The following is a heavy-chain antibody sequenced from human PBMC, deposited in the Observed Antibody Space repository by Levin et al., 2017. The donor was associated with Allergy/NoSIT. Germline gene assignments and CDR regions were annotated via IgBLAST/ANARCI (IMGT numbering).Heavy chain of an antibody. J-gene: IGHJ5*02. V-gene: IGHV4-59*08. CDR3: ARSPYYDILTGYYSAGNWFDP. CDR1: GGSISSYY. CDR2: IYYSGST. D-gene: IGHD3-9*01. Sequence: SETLSLTCTVSGGSISSYYWSWIRQPPGKGLEWIGYIYYSGSTNYNPSLKSRATISVDTSKNQFSLKLSSVTAADTAVYYCARSPYYDILTGYYSAGNWFDPWGQGTLVTVSS.